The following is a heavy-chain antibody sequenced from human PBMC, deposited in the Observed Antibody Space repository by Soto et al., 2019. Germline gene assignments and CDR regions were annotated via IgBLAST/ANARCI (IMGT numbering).Heavy chain of an antibody. Sequence: ASVKVCCKVSGYTLTELSMHWVRQAPGKGLEWMGGFDPEDGETIYAQKFQGRVTMTEDTSTDTAYMELSSLRSEDTAVYYCATGPYNWNYPDYWGQGTLVTVSS. CDR1: GYTLTELS. V-gene: IGHV1-24*01. CDR2: FDPEDGET. D-gene: IGHD1-7*01. J-gene: IGHJ4*02. CDR3: ATGPYNWNYPDY.